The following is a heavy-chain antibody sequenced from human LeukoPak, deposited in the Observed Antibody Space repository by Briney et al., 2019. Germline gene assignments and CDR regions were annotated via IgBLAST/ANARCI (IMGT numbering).Heavy chain of an antibody. Sequence: PGGSRRLSCAASGFPFSSYGMHWVRQAPGKGLEWVAVTSYDGANKYYADSVKGRFTISRDNSKNTLYLQMNSLRAEDTAVYYCAKGYYDSTTNYYYYGMDVWGQGTAVTVSS. CDR2: TSYDGANK. CDR1: GFPFSSYG. J-gene: IGHJ6*02. D-gene: IGHD2/OR15-2a*01. V-gene: IGHV3-30*18. CDR3: AKGYYDSTTNYYYYGMDV.